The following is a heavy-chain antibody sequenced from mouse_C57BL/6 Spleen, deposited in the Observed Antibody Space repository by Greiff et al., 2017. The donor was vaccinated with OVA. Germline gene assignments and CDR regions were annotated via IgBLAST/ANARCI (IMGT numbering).Heavy chain of an antibody. J-gene: IGHJ2*01. CDR1: GYAFSSYW. V-gene: IGHV1-80*01. CDR3: ARSLYYYGSSLYFDY. CDR2: LYPGDGDT. Sequence: VQLQESGAELVKPGASVKISCKASGYAFSSYWMNWVKQRPGKGLEWIGQLYPGDGDTTYNGKFKGKATLTADKSSSTAYMQLSSLTSEDSAVYFCARSLYYYGSSLYFDYWGQGTTLTVSS. D-gene: IGHD1-1*01.